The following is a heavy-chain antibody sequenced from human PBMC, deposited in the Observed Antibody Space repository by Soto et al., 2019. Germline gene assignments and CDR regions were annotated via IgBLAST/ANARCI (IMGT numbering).Heavy chain of an antibody. J-gene: IGHJ6*01. Sequence: SETLSLTCTVSGGSISSGGYYWSWIRQHPGTGLEWIGHISYSGSTYYNTSLKSRVTISVDTSRNQFSLIVNSVTAADTAVYYCARGLTRSPSYYYYYGMDVWGQGPRVTVSS. CDR3: ARGLTRSPSYYYYYGMDV. CDR1: GGSISSGGYY. V-gene: IGHV4-31*03. CDR2: ISYSGST.